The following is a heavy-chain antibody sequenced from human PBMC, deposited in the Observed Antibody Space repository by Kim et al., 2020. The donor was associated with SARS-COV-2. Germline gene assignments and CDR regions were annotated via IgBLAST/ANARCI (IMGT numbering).Heavy chain of an antibody. J-gene: IGHJ4*02. CDR2: IIPIFGTA. CDR3: ARTQNSGSYYNTFIG. Sequence: SVKVSCKASGGTFSSYAISWVRQAPGQGLEWMGGIIPIFGTANYAQKFQGRVTITADESTSTAYMELSSLRSEDTAVYYCARTQNSGSYYNTFIGWGQGTLVTVSS. V-gene: IGHV1-69*13. D-gene: IGHD3-10*01. CDR1: GGTFSSYA.